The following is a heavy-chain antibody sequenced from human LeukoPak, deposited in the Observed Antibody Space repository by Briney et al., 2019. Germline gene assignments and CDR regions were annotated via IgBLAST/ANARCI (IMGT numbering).Heavy chain of an antibody. CDR2: FDPKDGDT. V-gene: IGHV1-24*01. CDR3: ARGIDFCSGYLLSPCDY. J-gene: IGHJ4*02. CDR1: GYTLTELS. Sequence: ASVKVSCKVSGYTLTELSVHWVRQAPGKGLEGMGNFDPKDGDTIYAQRFQGRVTMTGDTSTHTAYMELSSLRSEDTAVYYCARGIDFCSGYLLSPCDYWGQGTLVTVSS. D-gene: IGHD3-3*01.